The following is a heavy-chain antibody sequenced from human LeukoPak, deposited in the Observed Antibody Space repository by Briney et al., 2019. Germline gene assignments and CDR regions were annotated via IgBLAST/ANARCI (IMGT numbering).Heavy chain of an antibody. D-gene: IGHD3-3*01. V-gene: IGHV4-4*02. CDR3: ARDGRGDYDFWSGYPVFDY. CDR2: IYHSGST. Sequence: SETLSLTCAVSGGSISNNNWWSWVRQPPGKGLEWIGYIYHSGSTYYNPSLKSRVTISVDRSKNQFSLKLSSVTAADTAVYYCARDGRGDYDFWSGYPVFDYWGQGTLVTVSS. J-gene: IGHJ4*02. CDR1: GGSISNNNW.